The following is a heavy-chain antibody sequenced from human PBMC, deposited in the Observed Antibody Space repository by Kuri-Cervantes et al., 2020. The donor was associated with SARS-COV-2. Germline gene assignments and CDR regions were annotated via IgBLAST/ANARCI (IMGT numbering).Heavy chain of an antibody. J-gene: IGHJ6*02. CDR3: ARKYSNYPLDYYYYGMDV. Sequence: ASVKVSCKASGYTFTSYAMNWVRQAPGQGLEWMGWINTNTGNPTYAQGFTGRFVFSLDTSVSTAYLQISSLKAEDTAVYYCARKYSNYPLDYYYYGMDVWGQGNTVNVSS. D-gene: IGHD4-11*01. CDR1: GYTFTSYA. V-gene: IGHV7-4-1*02. CDR2: INTNTGNP.